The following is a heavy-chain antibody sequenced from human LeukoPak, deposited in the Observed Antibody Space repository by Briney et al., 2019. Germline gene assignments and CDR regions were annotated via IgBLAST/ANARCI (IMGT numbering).Heavy chain of an antibody. V-gene: IGHV3-30*02. J-gene: IGHJ4*02. Sequence: GGSLKLSCAASGFTFNGYGIHWVRQAPGKGLDWVAFIRYDGSNQYYADSVKGRFTISRDNSKNTLYLQMNSLRAEDTAVYYCAKQRVIAARDFDYWGQGTLVTVSS. CDR3: AKQRVIAARDFDY. CDR2: IRYDGSNQ. D-gene: IGHD2-15*01. CDR1: GFTFNGYG.